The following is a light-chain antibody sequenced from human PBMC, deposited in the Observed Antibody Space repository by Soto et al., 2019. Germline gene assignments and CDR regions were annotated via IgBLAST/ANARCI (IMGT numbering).Light chain of an antibody. Sequence: QSVLTQPPSASGTPGQRVTISCSGSSSNIGSNPVNWYQQLPGTAPKLLIYSNNQRPSGVPDRFSGSKSGTSASLAISGLHSEDEADYYCAAWDDSLSGSHVFGTGTKLTVL. J-gene: IGLJ1*01. CDR3: AAWDDSLSGSHV. V-gene: IGLV1-44*01. CDR2: SNN. CDR1: SSNIGSNP.